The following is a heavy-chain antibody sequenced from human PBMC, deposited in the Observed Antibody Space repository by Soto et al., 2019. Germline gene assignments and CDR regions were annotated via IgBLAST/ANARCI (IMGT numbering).Heavy chain of an antibody. CDR2: ISTTGGHV. D-gene: IGHD7-27*01. J-gene: IGHJ4*01. CDR1: GFLFRNYE. CDR3: VSQPHWARPFES. V-gene: IGHV3-48*03. Sequence: EVRLVESGGDLVKSGGSLRLSCVGSGFLFRNYEINWVRQAPGKGLEWLAHISTTGGHVSEADSVKGRFTITRDNTKHTLYLQMNSLRTEDTGVYYCVSQPHWARPFESWGHGTLVNVSS.